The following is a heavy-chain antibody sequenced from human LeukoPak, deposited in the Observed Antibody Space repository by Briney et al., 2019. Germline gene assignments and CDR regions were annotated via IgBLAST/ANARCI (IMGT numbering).Heavy chain of an antibody. D-gene: IGHD6-13*01. Sequence: GGSLRLSCAASGFTFSTYAMHWVRQAPGKGLEYVSGINNNGGSTYYANSVKGRFTISRDNSKNTLYLQMGSLRAEDMAVYYCARNIYPAAGYYYYYYGMDVWGQGTTVTVS. CDR1: GFTFSTYA. CDR3: ARNIYPAAGYYYYYYGMDV. V-gene: IGHV3-64*01. J-gene: IGHJ6*02. CDR2: INNNGGST.